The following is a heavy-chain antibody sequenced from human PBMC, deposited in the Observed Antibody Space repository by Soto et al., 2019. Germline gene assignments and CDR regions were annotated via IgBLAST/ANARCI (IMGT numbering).Heavy chain of an antibody. J-gene: IGHJ4*02. V-gene: IGHV1-8*01. D-gene: IGHD6-6*01. CDR3: ARGRARGWGREARRLGDDY. CDR2: MNPNSGNT. CDR1: GYTFTSYD. Sequence: QVQLVQSGAEVKKPGASVKVSCKASGYTFTSYDINWVRQATGQGLEWMGWMNPNSGNTGYAQKFQGRVTMTRNTSIITAYSELSSLKSEHTAVYCCARGRARGWGREARRLGDDYSGQRTLVTVCS.